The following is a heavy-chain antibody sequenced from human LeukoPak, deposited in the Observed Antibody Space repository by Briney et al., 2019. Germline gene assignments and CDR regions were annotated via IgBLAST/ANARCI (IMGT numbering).Heavy chain of an antibody. D-gene: IGHD6-19*01. CDR3: ARVASSAWGYYYMDV. Sequence: GGSLRLSCAASGFTFSSYGMSWVRQAPGKGLEWVSAISGSGGSTYYADSVKGRFTISRDNAKNSLYLQMNSLRAEDTAVYYCARVASSAWGYYYMDVWGKGTTVTISS. V-gene: IGHV3-23*01. CDR1: GFTFSSYG. J-gene: IGHJ6*03. CDR2: ISGSGGST.